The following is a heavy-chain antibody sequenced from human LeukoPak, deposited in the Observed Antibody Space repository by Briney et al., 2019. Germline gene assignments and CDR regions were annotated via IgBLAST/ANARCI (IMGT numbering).Heavy chain of an antibody. Sequence: GGSLRLSCAASGFTFSTYSMNWVRQAPGERLGWVSSIGSDSSQIYYADSVKGRFTISRDNAKNSEYLQTTSMRVEDTAVYFCARGEGGSLYAFPMHWGQGTLVTVSS. V-gene: IGHV3-21*01. CDR1: GFTFSTYS. CDR2: IGSDSSQI. J-gene: IGHJ1*01. CDR3: ARGEGGSLYAFPMH. D-gene: IGHD6-13*01.